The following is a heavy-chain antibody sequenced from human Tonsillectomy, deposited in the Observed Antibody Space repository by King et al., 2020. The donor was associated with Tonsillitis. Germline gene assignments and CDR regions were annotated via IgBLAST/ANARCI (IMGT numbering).Heavy chain of an antibody. D-gene: IGHD3-22*01. CDR2: ISSSSSYI. CDR3: ARDKPSDYYDSSGYYLDY. Sequence: VQLVESGGGLVKPGGSLRLSCAASGFTFSSYSMNWVRQAPGKGLEWVSSISSSSSYIYYADSVKGRFTISRDNAKNSLYLQMNGLRAEDTAVYYCARDKPSDYYDSSGYYLDYWGQGTLVTVSS. J-gene: IGHJ4*02. CDR1: GFTFSSYS. V-gene: IGHV3-21*01.